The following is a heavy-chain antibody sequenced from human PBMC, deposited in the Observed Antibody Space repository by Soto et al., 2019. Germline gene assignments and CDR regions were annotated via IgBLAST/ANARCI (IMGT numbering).Heavy chain of an antibody. CDR3: ARHEWYRTTRDAFDI. CDR2: IYYSGST. J-gene: IGHJ3*02. D-gene: IGHD1-26*01. Sequence: SETLSLTCTVSGGSISSYYWSWIRQPPGKGLEWIGYIYYSGSTNYNPSLKSRVTISVDTSKNQFSLKLSSVTAADTAVYYCARHEWYRTTRDAFDIWGKGKMVTVSS. V-gene: IGHV4-59*08. CDR1: GGSISSYY.